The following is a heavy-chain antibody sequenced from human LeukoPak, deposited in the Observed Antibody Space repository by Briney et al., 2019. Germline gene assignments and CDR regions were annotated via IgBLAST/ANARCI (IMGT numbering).Heavy chain of an antibody. J-gene: IGHJ4*02. Sequence: KPSETLSLTCAVSGYSISSGYYWGWIRQPPGKGLEWIGSIYHSGSTYYNPSLKSRVTISVDTSKNQFSLKLSSVTAADTAVYHCARDLTTVTTFSYWGQGTLVTVSS. V-gene: IGHV4-38-2*02. CDR1: GYSISSGYY. D-gene: IGHD4-17*01. CDR3: ARDLTTVTTFSY. CDR2: IYHSGST.